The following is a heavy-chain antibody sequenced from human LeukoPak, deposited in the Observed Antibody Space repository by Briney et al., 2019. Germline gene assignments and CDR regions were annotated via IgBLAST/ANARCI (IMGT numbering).Heavy chain of an antibody. CDR3: AAVGWGLVPAN. CDR1: GFTFTSSA. Sequence: SVKVSCKASGFTFTSSAMQWARQARGQRLEWIGWIVVGSGNTNYAQKFQERVTITRDMSTSTAYMELSSLRSEDTAVYYCAAVGWGLVPANWGQGTLVTVSS. J-gene: IGHJ4*02. V-gene: IGHV1-58*02. D-gene: IGHD6-19*01. CDR2: IVVGSGNT.